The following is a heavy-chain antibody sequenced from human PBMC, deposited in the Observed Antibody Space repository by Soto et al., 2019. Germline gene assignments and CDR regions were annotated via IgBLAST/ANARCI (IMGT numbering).Heavy chain of an antibody. CDR2: ISFDGNNK. J-gene: IGHJ3*01. CDR1: GFIFNDYG. Sequence: QVKLVESGGGVVQPGRALRLSCEASGFIFNDYGMHWVRQAPGKGLDWVAVISFDGNNKYYEQSVKGPFTFSRDNSKNTLFLHMDSLRREDTAVYHCVKADLDTAVVNSADAFDFWGQGTMVTVSS. V-gene: IGHV3-30*18. CDR3: VKADLDTAVVNSADAFDF. D-gene: IGHD5-18*01.